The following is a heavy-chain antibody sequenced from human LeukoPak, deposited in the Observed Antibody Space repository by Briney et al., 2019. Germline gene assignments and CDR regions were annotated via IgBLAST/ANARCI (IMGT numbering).Heavy chain of an antibody. Sequence: GGSLRLSCAASGFTFDDYGLSWVRQAPGKGLEWVSGINWNGGSTGYADSVKGRFTISRDNAKNSLYLQMNSLRAEDTALYYYARSSWYHRFDPWGQGTLVTVSS. J-gene: IGHJ5*02. V-gene: IGHV3-20*04. CDR3: ARSSWYHRFDP. D-gene: IGHD6-13*01. CDR1: GFTFDDYG. CDR2: INWNGGST.